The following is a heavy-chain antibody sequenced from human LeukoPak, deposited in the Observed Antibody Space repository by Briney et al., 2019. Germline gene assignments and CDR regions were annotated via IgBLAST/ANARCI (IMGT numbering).Heavy chain of an antibody. CDR1: GGSFSGYY. J-gene: IGHJ4*02. Sequence: TSETLSLTCAVYGGSFSGYYWSWIRQPPGKGLEWIGEINHSGSTNYNPSLKSRVTISVDTSKNQFSLKLSSVTAADTAVYYCARHAGLVGAQIDYWGQGTLVTVSS. CDR2: INHSGST. V-gene: IGHV4-34*01. D-gene: IGHD1-26*01. CDR3: ARHAGLVGAQIDY.